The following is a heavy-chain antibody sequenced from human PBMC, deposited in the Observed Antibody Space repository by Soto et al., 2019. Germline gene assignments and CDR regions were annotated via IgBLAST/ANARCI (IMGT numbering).Heavy chain of an antibody. CDR1: GGSISSYY. J-gene: IGHJ4*02. D-gene: IGHD6-19*01. CDR3: ARAVYGSSGWRFDY. V-gene: IGHV4-59*12. Sequence: SETLSLTCTVSGGSISSYYWGWIRQPPGKGLEWIGYIYYSGSTYYNPSLKSRVTISVDTSKNQFSLKLSSVTAADTAVYYCARAVYGSSGWRFDYWGQGTLVTVSS. CDR2: IYYSGST.